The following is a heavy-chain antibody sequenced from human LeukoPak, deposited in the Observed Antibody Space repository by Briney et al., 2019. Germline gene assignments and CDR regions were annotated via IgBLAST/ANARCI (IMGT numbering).Heavy chain of an antibody. CDR1: GGTFSSYA. V-gene: IGHV1-69*13. CDR3: AGDRWVCSSTSCSSRSPFDY. CDR2: IIPIFGTA. J-gene: IGHJ4*02. Sequence: ASVKVSCKASGGTFSSYAISWVRQAPGQGLEWMGGIIPIFGTANYAQKFQGRVTITADESTSTAYMELSSLRSKDTAVYYCAGDRWVCSSTSCSSRSPFDYWGQGTLVTVSS. D-gene: IGHD2-2*01.